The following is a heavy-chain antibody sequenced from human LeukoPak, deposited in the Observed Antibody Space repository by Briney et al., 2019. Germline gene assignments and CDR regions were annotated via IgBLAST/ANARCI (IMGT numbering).Heavy chain of an antibody. D-gene: IGHD3-10*02. J-gene: IGHJ6*04. CDR3: SGICITMIGGV. Sequence: PGGPLRLSCAASGFTFSSYEMNWVRPAPGKGLERVSYISSSGSTIYYADSVNGRFTISRDNAKNSLYLQMNSLRAEDAAVYYCSGICITMIGGVWGKGTTVTISS. V-gene: IGHV3-48*03. CDR2: ISSSGSTI. CDR1: GFTFSSYE.